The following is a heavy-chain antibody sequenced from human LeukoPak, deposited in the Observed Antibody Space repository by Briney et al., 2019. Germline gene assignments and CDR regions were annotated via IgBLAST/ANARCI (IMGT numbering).Heavy chain of an antibody. D-gene: IGHD6-13*01. Sequence: SETLSLTCTVSGGSISSGDYCWSWIRQPLGKGLEWIGYIYYSGSTYYNPSLKSRVTISVDTSKNQFSLKLSSVTAADTAVYYCARYIAAAGYYYYYYGMDVWGQGTTVTVSS. CDR1: GGSISSGDYC. CDR2: IYYSGST. CDR3: ARYIAAAGYYYYYYGMDV. J-gene: IGHJ6*02. V-gene: IGHV4-30-4*01.